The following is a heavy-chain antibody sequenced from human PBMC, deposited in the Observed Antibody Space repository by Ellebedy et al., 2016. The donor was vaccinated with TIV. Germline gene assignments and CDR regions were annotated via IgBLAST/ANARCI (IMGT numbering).Heavy chain of an antibody. CDR3: ARSSYLLDDYGDYGY. CDR1: GGSFSGYY. Sequence: LRLSCAVYGGSFSGYYGSSIPPPPGKGLEWIGEINHSGSTNYNPSLKSRVTISVDTSKNQFSLKLSSVTAADTAVYYCARSSYLLDDYGDYGYWGQGTLVTVSS. V-gene: IGHV4-34*09. J-gene: IGHJ4*02. CDR2: INHSGST. D-gene: IGHD4-17*01.